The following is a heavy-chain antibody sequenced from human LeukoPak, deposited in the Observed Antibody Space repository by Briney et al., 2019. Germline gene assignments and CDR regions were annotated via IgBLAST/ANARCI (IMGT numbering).Heavy chain of an antibody. J-gene: IGHJ4*02. Sequence: GGSLRLSCAASGFTFSSYAMHWVRQAPGKGLEWVAVISYDGSNKYYADSVKGRFTISRDNSKNTLYLQMNSLRAEDTAVYYCARGLIYGDYPLGYFDYWGQGTLVTVSS. CDR3: ARGLIYGDYPLGYFDY. CDR2: ISYDGSNK. V-gene: IGHV3-30-3*01. CDR1: GFTFSSYA. D-gene: IGHD4-17*01.